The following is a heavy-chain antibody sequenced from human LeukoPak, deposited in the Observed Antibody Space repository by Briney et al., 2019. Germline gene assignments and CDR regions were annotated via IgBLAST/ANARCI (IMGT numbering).Heavy chain of an antibody. D-gene: IGHD5-12*01. CDR3: ASPLYSGYFPVY. CDR1: GFTFSNYW. J-gene: IGHJ4*02. CDR2: IKQDGSEK. V-gene: IGHV3-7*05. Sequence: GGSLRLSCAASGFTFSNYWMSWVRQAPGKGLEWVANIKQDGSEKYYVDSVKGRFTISRDNAKNSLYLQMNSLRAEDTAVYYCASPLYSGYFPVYWGQGTLVTVSS.